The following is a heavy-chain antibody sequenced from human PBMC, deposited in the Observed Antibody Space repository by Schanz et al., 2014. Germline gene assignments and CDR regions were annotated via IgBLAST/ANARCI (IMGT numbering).Heavy chain of an antibody. CDR1: GFTFSDYY. CDR3: ARDGAELYYFDD. V-gene: IGHV3-11*06. CDR2: ISSSGSYT. J-gene: IGHJ4*02. Sequence: QVQLVESGGGVVQPGRSLRLSCAASGFTFSDYYMSWIRQAPGKGLEWVSYISSSGSYTNYADSVKGRFTTSRDNGKNSLYLQMNSLRAEDTAVFYCARDGAELYYFDDWGQGTLVTVSS. D-gene: IGHD1-1*01.